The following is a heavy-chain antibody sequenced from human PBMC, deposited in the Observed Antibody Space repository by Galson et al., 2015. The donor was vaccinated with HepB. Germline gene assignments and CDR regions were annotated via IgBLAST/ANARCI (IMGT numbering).Heavy chain of an antibody. CDR1: GFALSAHY. Sequence: LRLSCAASGFALSAHYMDWVRQAPGKGLEWIGETNHSGSTNYNPSLKSRVTILVDTSQNQFSLKLRSVTAADTAVYYCVERAVAGPLSWFDPWGQGTLVTVSS. V-gene: IGHV4-34*01. J-gene: IGHJ5*02. D-gene: IGHD6-19*01. CDR3: VERAVAGPLSWFDP. CDR2: TNHSGST.